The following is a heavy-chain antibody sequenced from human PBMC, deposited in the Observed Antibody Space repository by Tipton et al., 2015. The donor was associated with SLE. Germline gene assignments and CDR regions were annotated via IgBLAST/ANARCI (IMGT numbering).Heavy chain of an antibody. CDR3: ARGGCSGGSGGSCYPYYYGMDV. V-gene: IGHV4-4*07. CDR2: IYTSGSA. J-gene: IGHJ6*02. Sequence: TLSLTCTVSGGSLNNHFCSWIRQSAGKGLEWIGHIYTSGSATYNPSLISRVAMSVDTSKNQFSLELSSVTAADTAVYYCARGGCSGGSGGSCYPYYYGMDVWGQGTTVTVSS. CDR1: GGSLNNHF. D-gene: IGHD2-15*01.